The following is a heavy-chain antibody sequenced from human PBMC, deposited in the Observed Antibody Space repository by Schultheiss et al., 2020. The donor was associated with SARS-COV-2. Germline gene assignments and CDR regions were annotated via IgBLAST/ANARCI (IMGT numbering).Heavy chain of an antibody. CDR3: ARLGTLSGSIAA. D-gene: IGHD1-26*01. Sequence: SETLSLTCTVSGATINSGSYYWSWIRQPPGKGLEWIGEINHSGSTNYNPSLKSRVTISVDTSKNQFSLKLSSVTAADTAVYYCARLGTLSGSIAAWGQGTLVTVSS. J-gene: IGHJ5*02. V-gene: IGHV4-39*07. CDR1: GATINSGSYY. CDR2: INHSGST.